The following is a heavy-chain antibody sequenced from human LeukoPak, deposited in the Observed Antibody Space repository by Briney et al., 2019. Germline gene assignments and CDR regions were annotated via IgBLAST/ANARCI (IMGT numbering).Heavy chain of an antibody. V-gene: IGHV3-23*01. CDR2: ISGSGDST. Sequence: GGSLRLSCAASGFTFSSYAMTWVRQAPGKGLEWVSTISGSGDSTYYADSVKGRFTISRDNSKNTLYLQMNSLRAEDTAVYYCASELAYCGGDCYSAFDVWGQGTMVTVSS. D-gene: IGHD2-21*02. CDR1: GFTFSSYA. CDR3: ASELAYCGGDCYSAFDV. J-gene: IGHJ3*01.